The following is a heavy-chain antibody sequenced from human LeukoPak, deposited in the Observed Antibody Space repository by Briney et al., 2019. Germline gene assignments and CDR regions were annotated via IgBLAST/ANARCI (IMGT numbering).Heavy chain of an antibody. V-gene: IGHV3-9*01. CDR1: GFTFDDYA. J-gene: IGHJ4*02. CDR2: ISWNSGSI. D-gene: IGHD6-19*01. Sequence: PGGSLRLSCAASGFTFDDYAMHWVRQAPGKGLEWVSGISWNSGSIGYADSVKGRFTISRDNAKNSLYLQMNSLRAEDTALYYCAKGPEQWLVTAFDYWGQGTLVTVSS. CDR3: AKGPEQWLVTAFDY.